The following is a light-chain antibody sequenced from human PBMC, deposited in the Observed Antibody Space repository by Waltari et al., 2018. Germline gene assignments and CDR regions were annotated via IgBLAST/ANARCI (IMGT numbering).Light chain of an antibody. J-gene: IGLJ2*01. CDR3: QTYGSDLGGPVV. V-gene: IGLV1-40*01. CDR2: DNN. Sequence: QSVLTQPPSVSGAPGQRVTIPCTGSSSNIGAGYDVHWYQQLPGTAPKLLIYDNNNRPSRPPHLLSYSKSDTSASVAITGLEAEEGTDYHCQTYGSDLGGPVVFGGGTRLTVL. CDR1: SSNIGAGYD.